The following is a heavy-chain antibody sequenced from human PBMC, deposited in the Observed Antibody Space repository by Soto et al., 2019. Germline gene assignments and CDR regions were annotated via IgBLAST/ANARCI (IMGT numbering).Heavy chain of an antibody. Sequence: QVQLQESGPGLVKPSETLSLTCGVSGDSINNGFWWTWVRQPPGKGLEWIGEKHHSGSTNYNLSLKSRVSISLDKSKNQFSLDLSSVTAADTAVYVCASSSCWWRLGVWGQGTTVTVSS. V-gene: IGHV4-4*02. CDR2: KHHSGST. J-gene: IGHJ6*02. CDR1: GDSINNGFW. D-gene: IGHD6-19*01. CDR3: ASSSCWWRLGV.